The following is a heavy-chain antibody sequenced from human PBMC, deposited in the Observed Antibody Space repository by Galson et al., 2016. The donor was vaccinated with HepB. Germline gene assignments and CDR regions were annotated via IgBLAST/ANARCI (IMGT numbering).Heavy chain of an antibody. CDR2: LKSDGRST. CDR1: GFTFSSHW. J-gene: IGHJ4*02. Sequence: SLRLSCAASGFTFSSHWMHWVRQAPGKGLVCVSRLKSDGRSTYYADSVKGRFTISRDNAKNTLYLQMNSLGSEDTAVYYCRGGTAGIDYWGQGTLVTVSS. D-gene: IGHD1/OR15-1a*01. CDR3: RGGTAGIDY. V-gene: IGHV3-74*01.